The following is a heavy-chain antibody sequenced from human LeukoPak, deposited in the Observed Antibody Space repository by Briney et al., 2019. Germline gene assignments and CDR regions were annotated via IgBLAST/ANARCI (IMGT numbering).Heavy chain of an antibody. CDR3: AKGPYDFWSGYYDY. J-gene: IGHJ4*02. Sequence: PGGSLRLSCAASGFTFSSYAMSWVRQAPGKGLEWVSAITGSGGSTYYADSVKGRFTISRDNSKNTLYLQMNSLRAEDTAVYYCAKGPYDFWSGYYDYWGQGTLVTVSS. V-gene: IGHV3-23*01. CDR2: ITGSGGST. CDR1: GFTFSSYA. D-gene: IGHD3-3*01.